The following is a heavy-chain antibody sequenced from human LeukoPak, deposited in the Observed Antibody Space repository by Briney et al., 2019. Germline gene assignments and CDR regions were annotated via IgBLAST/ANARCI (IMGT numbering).Heavy chain of an antibody. CDR1: GGPISSYY. D-gene: IGHD3-22*01. V-gene: IGHV4-4*07. Sequence: PSETLSLTCTVSGGPISSYYWSWIRQPAGGGREWIGRIYTSGSTNYNPPLKGRVTMSVDTSKNQFSLKLSSVTAADTAVYYCARDFPQYYDSSGFNGFDPWGQGTLVTVSS. CDR3: ARDFPQYYDSSGFNGFDP. CDR2: IYTSGST. J-gene: IGHJ5*02.